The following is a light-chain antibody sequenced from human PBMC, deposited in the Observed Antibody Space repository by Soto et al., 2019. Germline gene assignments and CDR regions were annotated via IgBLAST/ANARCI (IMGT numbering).Light chain of an antibody. CDR1: SSNIGAGYD. J-gene: IGLJ3*02. CDR2: DNT. CDR3: QSYDTSLSVCV. V-gene: IGLV1-40*01. Sequence: QSVLTQPPSVSGAPGQRVTISCTGSSSNIGAGYDVHWYQRLPGTAPKLLIYDNTNRPSGVPDRFSGSKSGASASLAITGLQAEDEADYYCQSYDTSLSVCVFGGGTKLTVL.